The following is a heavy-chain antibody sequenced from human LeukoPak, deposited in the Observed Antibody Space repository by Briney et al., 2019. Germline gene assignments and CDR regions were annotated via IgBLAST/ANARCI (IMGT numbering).Heavy chain of an antibody. Sequence: PSETLSLTCTVSGGSISSYYWSWIRQPPGKGLEWIGYIYYSGSTNYNPSLKSRVTISVDTSKNQFSLKLSSVTAADTAVYYCARGMDGYKFDYWGQGTLVTVPS. CDR3: ARGMDGYKFDY. V-gene: IGHV4-59*01. CDR1: GGSISSYY. D-gene: IGHD5-24*01. J-gene: IGHJ4*02. CDR2: IYYSGST.